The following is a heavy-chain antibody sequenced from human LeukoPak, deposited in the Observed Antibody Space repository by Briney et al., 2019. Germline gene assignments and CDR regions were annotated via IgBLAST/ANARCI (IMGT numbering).Heavy chain of an antibody. D-gene: IGHD4-17*01. V-gene: IGHV3-33*01. CDR2: TWYDGSNK. Sequence: GGSLRLSCAASGFTFSSYGMHWVRQAPGKGLEWVAVTWYDGSNKYYADSVKGRFTISRDNSKNTLYLRMNSLRAEDTAVYYCARGEPLTVTTSDYFDYWGQGTLVTVSS. J-gene: IGHJ4*02. CDR3: ARGEPLTVTTSDYFDY. CDR1: GFTFSSYG.